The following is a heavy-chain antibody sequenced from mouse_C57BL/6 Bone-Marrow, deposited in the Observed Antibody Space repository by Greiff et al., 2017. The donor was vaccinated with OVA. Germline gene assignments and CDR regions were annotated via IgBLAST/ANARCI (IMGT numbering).Heavy chain of an antibody. J-gene: IGHJ4*01. CDR2: ISDGGSYT. CDR1: GFTFSSYA. Sequence: EVMLVESGGGLVKPGGSLKLSCAASGFTFSSYAMSWVRQTPEKRLEWVATISDGGSYTYYPDNVKGRFTISRDNAKNNLYLQMSHLKSEDTAMYYCAREAYYSNRYAMDYWGQGTSVTVSS. V-gene: IGHV5-4*03. D-gene: IGHD2-5*01. CDR3: AREAYYSNRYAMDY.